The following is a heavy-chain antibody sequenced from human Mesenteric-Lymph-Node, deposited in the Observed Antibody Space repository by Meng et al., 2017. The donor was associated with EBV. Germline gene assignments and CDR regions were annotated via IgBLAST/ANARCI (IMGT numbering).Heavy chain of an antibody. CDR3: ARYSASSGYYND. D-gene: IGHD3-22*01. Sequence: QVPLKQLGAGLLKPSWTLSLPCAFYGGSFSGYYWSWIRQPPGTGLEWIGEINHSGSTNYNPSLKSRVTISVDTSKNQFSLKLSSVTAADTAVYYRARYSASSGYYNDWGQGTLVTVSS. J-gene: IGHJ4*02. CDR1: GGSFSGYY. V-gene: IGHV4-34*01. CDR2: INHSGST.